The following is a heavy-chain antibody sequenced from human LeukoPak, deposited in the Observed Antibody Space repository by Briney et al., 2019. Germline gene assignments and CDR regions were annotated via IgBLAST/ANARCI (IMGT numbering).Heavy chain of an antibody. D-gene: IGHD5-18*01. CDR3: ARQQYSYGLFDY. CDR2: IYYSGST. V-gene: IGHV4-31*03. CDR1: GGSISSGGYY. J-gene: IGHJ4*02. Sequence: SETLSLTCTVSGGSISSGGYYWSWIRQHPGKGLEWIGYIYYSGSTYYNPSLKSRVTISVDTSKNQFSLKLSSVTAADTAVYYCARQQYSYGLFDYWGQGTLVTVSS.